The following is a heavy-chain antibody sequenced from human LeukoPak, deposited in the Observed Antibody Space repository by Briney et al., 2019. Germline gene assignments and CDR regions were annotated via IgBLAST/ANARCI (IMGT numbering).Heavy chain of an antibody. J-gene: IGHJ4*02. V-gene: IGHV1-18*01. CDR2: ISAYNGNT. D-gene: IGHD3-10*01. Sequence: ASVKVSCKASGYTFTSYGISWMRQAPGQGLEWMGWISAYNGNTNYAQKLQGRVTMTTDTSTSTAYMELRSLRSDDTAVYYCARGAVLLWFGELTTGDCYDYWGQGTLVTVSS. CDR3: ARGAVLLWFGELTTGDCYDY. CDR1: GYTFTSYG.